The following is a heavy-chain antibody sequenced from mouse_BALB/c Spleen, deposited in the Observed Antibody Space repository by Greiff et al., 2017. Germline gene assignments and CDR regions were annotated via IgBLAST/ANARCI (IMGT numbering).Heavy chain of an antibody. V-gene: IGHV5-6-3*01. CDR3: ARTTDY. J-gene: IGHJ2*01. D-gene: IGHD1-1*01. Sequence: EVQLVESGGGLVQPGGSLKLSCAASGFTFSSYGMSWVRQTPDKRLELVATINSNGGSTYYPDSVKGRFTISRDNAKNTLYLQMSSLKSEDTAMYYCARTTDYWGQGTTLTVSS. CDR1: GFTFSSYG. CDR2: INSNGGST.